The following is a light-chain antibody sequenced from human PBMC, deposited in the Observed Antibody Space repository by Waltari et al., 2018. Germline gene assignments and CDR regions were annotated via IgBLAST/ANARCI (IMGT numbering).Light chain of an antibody. CDR3: QQRSRWPLT. Sequence: EIVLTQSPATLSLSPAERVTLSCRASQSIGIELAWNQQRPGQAPRLLISDASYRATGIPARFSGSGSGTDFTLTISNLEPEDIATYYCQQRSRWPLTFGGGTKVEFK. J-gene: IGKJ4*01. V-gene: IGKV3-11*01. CDR1: QSIGIE. CDR2: DAS.